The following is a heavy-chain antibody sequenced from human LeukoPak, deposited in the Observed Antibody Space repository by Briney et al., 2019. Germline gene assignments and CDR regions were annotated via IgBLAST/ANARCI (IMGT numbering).Heavy chain of an antibody. J-gene: IGHJ6*02. CDR3: ARGSGHYFDWWTYYYYGMDV. V-gene: IGHV4-31*03. D-gene: IGHD3-9*01. CDR1: GGSISSGGYY. CDR2: IYYSGST. Sequence: SETLSLTCTVSGGSISSGGYYWSWIRQHPGKGLEWIGYIYYSGSTYYNPSLKSRVTISVDTFKNQFSLKLSSVTAADTAVYYCARGSGHYFDWWTYYYYGMDVWGQGTLVTVSS.